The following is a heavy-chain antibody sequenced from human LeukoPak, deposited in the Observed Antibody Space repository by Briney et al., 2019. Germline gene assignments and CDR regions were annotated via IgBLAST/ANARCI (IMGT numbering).Heavy chain of an antibody. CDR3: ARRITMVRGVIIFYGMDV. D-gene: IGHD3-10*01. CDR2: MNPNSGNT. Sequence: ASVKVSCKASGYTFTSYDINWVRQATGQGLEWMGWMNPNSGNTGYAQKFQGRVTMTRNTSISTAYMELSSLRSEDTAVYYCARRITMVRGVIIFYGMDVWGQGTTVAVSS. J-gene: IGHJ6*02. CDR1: GYTFTSYD. V-gene: IGHV1-8*01.